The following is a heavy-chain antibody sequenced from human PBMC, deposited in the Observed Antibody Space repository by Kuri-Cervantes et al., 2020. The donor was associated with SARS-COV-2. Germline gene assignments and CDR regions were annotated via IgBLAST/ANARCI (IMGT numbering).Heavy chain of an antibody. CDR3: ASQGRGYSSSGNSCFFDY. CDR1: GFTFSSYS. D-gene: IGHD6-13*01. J-gene: IGHJ4*02. Sequence: GGSLRLSCAASGFTFSSYSMNWVRQAPGKGLEWVSSISSSSSYIYYADSVKGRFTISRDNAKNSLYLQMNSLRAEDMAVYYCASQGRGYSSSGNSCFFDYWGQGTLVTVSS. CDR2: ISSSSSYI. V-gene: IGHV3-21*01.